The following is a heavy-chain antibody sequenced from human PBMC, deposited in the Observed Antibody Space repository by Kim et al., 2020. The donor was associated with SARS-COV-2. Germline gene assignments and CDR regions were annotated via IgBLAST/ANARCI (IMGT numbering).Heavy chain of an antibody. Sequence: GGSLRLSCAASGFTFSSYAMSWVRQAPGKGLEWVSAISGSGGSTYYADSVKGRFTISRDNSKNTLYLQMNSLRAEDTAVYYCAKDPSWVKSNYGSGRIGYWGQGTLVTVSS. CDR2: ISGSGGST. J-gene: IGHJ4*02. CDR3: AKDPSWVKSNYGSGRIGY. CDR1: GFTFSSYA. V-gene: IGHV3-23*01. D-gene: IGHD3-10*01.